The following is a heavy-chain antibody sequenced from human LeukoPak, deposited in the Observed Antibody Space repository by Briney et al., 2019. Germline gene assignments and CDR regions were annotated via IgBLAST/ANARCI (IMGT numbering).Heavy chain of an antibody. D-gene: IGHD3-10*01. V-gene: IGHV4-31*03. Sequence: SETLSLTCTVSGGSISSVGYYWSWIRQHPGKGLEWIGYIYYSGSTYYNPSLKSRVTISVDTSKNQFSLKLSSVTAADTAVYYCATYGSGSDPRVEYFQHWGQGTLVTVSS. J-gene: IGHJ1*01. CDR2: IYYSGST. CDR3: ATYGSGSDPRVEYFQH. CDR1: GGSISSVGYY.